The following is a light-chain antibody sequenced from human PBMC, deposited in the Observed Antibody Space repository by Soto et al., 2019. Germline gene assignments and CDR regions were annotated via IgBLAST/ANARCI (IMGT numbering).Light chain of an antibody. J-gene: IGKJ4*01. CDR3: QQYGSSPLT. Sequence: EIVLTQSPGTLSLSPGERATLSCRASQSVISTYLAWYQQKPGQAPRLLIYGASNRATGITDRFTGSGSVTDFTLTISRLEPEDFAVYYCQQYGSSPLTFGGGNKVEIK. CDR1: QSVISTY. V-gene: IGKV3-20*01. CDR2: GAS.